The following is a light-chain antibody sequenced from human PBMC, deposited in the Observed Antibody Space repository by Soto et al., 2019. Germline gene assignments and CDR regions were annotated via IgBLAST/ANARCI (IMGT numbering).Light chain of an antibody. CDR3: AAWDDSLNGVV. CDR1: SSNIGSNT. Sequence: QAVVTQPPSASGTPGQRVTISCSGRSSNIGSNTVNWYQQLPGTAPKLLIYSNNQRPSGVPDRFSASKSGTSASLAISGLQSEDEADYYCAAWDDSLNGVVFGGGTKLTVL. J-gene: IGLJ2*01. V-gene: IGLV1-44*01. CDR2: SNN.